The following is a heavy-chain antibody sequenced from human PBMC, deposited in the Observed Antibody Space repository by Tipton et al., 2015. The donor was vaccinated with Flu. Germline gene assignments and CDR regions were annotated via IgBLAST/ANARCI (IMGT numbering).Heavy chain of an antibody. D-gene: IGHD3-22*01. CDR1: GFTVTSYY. CDR2: IYSDNT. CDR3: APRVVVVTSRFDY. Sequence: VQLVQSGGALIQPGGSLGLSCAASGFTVTSYYMNWVRQVPGKGLEWVSLIYSDNTDYADSVKGRFTISRDSFKNTLFLQMNSLRPEDTAVYYCAPRVVVVTSRFDYWGQGTVVTVSS. J-gene: IGHJ4*02. V-gene: IGHV3-66*03.